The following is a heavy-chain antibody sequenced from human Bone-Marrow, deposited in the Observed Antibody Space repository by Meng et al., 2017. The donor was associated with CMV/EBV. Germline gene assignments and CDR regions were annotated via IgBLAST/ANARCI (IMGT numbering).Heavy chain of an antibody. J-gene: IGHJ5*01. CDR3: ARAHGHSGSYYVYNWFDS. CDR1: GYTFTSYY. D-gene: IGHD1-26*01. V-gene: IGHV1-2*02. Sequence: ASVKVSCKASGYTFTSYYMHWVRQAPGQGLEWLGWINPNGGATNYAQKFQGRVTMTRDTSIDTAYMELSRLRSDDTAVYYCARAHGHSGSYYVYNWFDSWGQGTLVTVSS. CDR2: INPNGGAT.